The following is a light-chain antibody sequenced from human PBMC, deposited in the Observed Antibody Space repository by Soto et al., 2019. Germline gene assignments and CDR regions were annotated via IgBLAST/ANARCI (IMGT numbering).Light chain of an antibody. J-gene: IGLJ1*01. V-gene: IGLV2-8*01. Sequence: QSALTQPPSASGSPGQSVTISCTGTKRDIGVYDFVSWYQHHPGKAPRLNIYEVVQRPSGVPDRFSGSKSGNTASLTVSGLQAADEADYFCKSYAGSNAYVFGSGTKVTVL. CDR3: KSYAGSNAYV. CDR1: KRDIGVYDF. CDR2: EVV.